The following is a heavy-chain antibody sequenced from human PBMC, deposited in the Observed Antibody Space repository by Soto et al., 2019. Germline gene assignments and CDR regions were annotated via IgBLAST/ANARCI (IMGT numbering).Heavy chain of an antibody. CDR3: ARDLVVAATNYYYGMDV. J-gene: IGHJ6*02. CDR1: GFTFSDYY. CDR2: ISSSGSTI. Sequence: PGGSLRLSCAASGFTFSDYYMSWIRQAPGKGLEWVSYISSSGSTIYYADSVKGRFTISRDNAKNSLYLQMNSLRAEDTAVYYCARDLVVAATNYYYGMDVWGQGTTVTVYS. V-gene: IGHV3-11*01. D-gene: IGHD2-15*01.